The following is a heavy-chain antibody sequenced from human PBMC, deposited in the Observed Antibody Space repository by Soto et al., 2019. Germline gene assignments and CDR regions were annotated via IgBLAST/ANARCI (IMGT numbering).Heavy chain of an antibody. J-gene: IGHJ6*02. CDR1: GDSVSSNSAA. V-gene: IGHV6-1*01. CDR2: TYYRSKWYN. D-gene: IGHD2-15*01. CDR3: ARDLIVVVVAALNYYYYGMDV. Sequence: SQTLSLTCVISGDSVSSNSAAWNWIRQSPSRGLEWLGRTYYRSKWYNDYAVSVKSRITINPDTSKNQFSLQLNSVTPEDTAVYYCARDLIVVVVAALNYYYYGMDVWGQGTTVTVSS.